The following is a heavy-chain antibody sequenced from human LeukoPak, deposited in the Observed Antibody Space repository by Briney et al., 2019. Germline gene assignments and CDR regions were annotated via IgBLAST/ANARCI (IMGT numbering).Heavy chain of an antibody. CDR1: GFTFSSYA. J-gene: IGHJ4*02. Sequence: GGSLRLSCAASGFTFSSYAMSWVRQAPGKGLEWVSVTSGSGGSTYYADSVKGRFTISRDNSKNTLYLQMNSLRAEDTAVYYCAKDYCSGGSCYSGLDYWGQGTLVTVSS. CDR2: TSGSGGST. V-gene: IGHV3-23*01. CDR3: AKDYCSGGSCYSGLDY. D-gene: IGHD2-15*01.